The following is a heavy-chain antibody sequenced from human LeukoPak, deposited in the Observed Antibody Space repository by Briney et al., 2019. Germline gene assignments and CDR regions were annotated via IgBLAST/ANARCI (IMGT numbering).Heavy chain of an antibody. CDR2: ISGSGGST. CDR1: GFTFSSYA. CDR3: ARSMTTDYYYYGMDV. V-gene: IGHV3-23*01. Sequence: GGSLRLSRAASGFTFSSYAMSWVRQAPGKGLEWVSAISGSGGSTYYADSVKGRFTISRDNSKNTLYLQMNSLRAEDTAVYYCARSMTTDYYYYGMDVWGQGTTVTVSS. D-gene: IGHD4-11*01. J-gene: IGHJ6*02.